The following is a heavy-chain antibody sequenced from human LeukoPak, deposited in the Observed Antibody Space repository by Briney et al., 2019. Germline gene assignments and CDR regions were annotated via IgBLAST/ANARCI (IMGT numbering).Heavy chain of an antibody. CDR1: GFTFSYYW. CDR2: IKQDGSEK. V-gene: IGHV3-7*01. CDR3: ARDSYYGSGSYTIDY. Sequence: GGSLRLSCAASGFTFSYYWVNWVRQAPGEGLEWVAYIKQDGSEKYYVDSVKGRFTISRDNAKNSLYLQMNSLRAEDTAVYYCARDSYYGSGSYTIDYWGQGTLVTVSS. J-gene: IGHJ4*02. D-gene: IGHD3-10*01.